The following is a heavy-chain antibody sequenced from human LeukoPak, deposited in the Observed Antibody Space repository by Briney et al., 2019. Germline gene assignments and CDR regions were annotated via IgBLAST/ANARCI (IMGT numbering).Heavy chain of an antibody. Sequence: ASVKVSCKASGGTFSSYAISWVRQAPGQGLEWMGGIIPIFGTANYAQKFQGRVTITADESTSTAYMELSSLRSEDTAVYYCARADVVVPAARDSYYYYYYYMDVWGKGTTVTVSS. CDR2: IIPIFGTA. V-gene: IGHV1-69*13. CDR3: ARADVVVPAARDSYYYYYYYMDV. D-gene: IGHD2-2*01. J-gene: IGHJ6*03. CDR1: GGTFSSYA.